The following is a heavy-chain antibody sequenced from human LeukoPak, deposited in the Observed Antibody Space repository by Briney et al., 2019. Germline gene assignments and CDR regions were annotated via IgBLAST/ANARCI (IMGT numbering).Heavy chain of an antibody. D-gene: IGHD1-1*01. CDR1: GFTFDDYD. Sequence: GGSLRLSCAASGFTFDDYDMNWVRQAPGKGLEWVSVIYSGGTTYYADSVKGRFTISRDNSKNTLYLQMNSLRAEDTAIYYCAREWKFDIWGQGTMVTVSS. CDR2: IYSGGTT. J-gene: IGHJ3*02. CDR3: AREWKFDI. V-gene: IGHV3-53*01.